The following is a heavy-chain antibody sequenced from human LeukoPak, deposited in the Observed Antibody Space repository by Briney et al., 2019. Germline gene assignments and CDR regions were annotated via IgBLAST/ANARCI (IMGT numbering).Heavy chain of an antibody. CDR2: ISINGDNT. D-gene: IGHD5-18*01. CDR1: GFTFNNHA. V-gene: IGHV3-64D*06. CDR3: VKDHEYSYDY. J-gene: IGHJ4*02. Sequence: GGSLRLSCSASGFTFNNHAMHWVRQAPGKGLEFVSTISINGDNTYYADSVKGRFTISRDNSKNTLYLQVRSLRDEDTAVYYCVKDHEYSYDYWGRGTLVTVSS.